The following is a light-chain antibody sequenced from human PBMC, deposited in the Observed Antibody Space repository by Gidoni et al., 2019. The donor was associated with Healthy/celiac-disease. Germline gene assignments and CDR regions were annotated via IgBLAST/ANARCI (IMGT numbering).Light chain of an antibody. V-gene: IGKV4-1*01. J-gene: IGKJ1*01. CDR1: QMVVYSYNNKNS. CDR3: QQYYSTPLA. CDR2: WAS. Sequence: DIVMTQSPDSLAVSLGERVTINCKSSQMVVYSYNNKNSLALYQQKPGQPPKLLIFWASTRESGVPDRFRGSGSGTDFTLTLSSLQAEAVSVYYCQQYYSTPLAFGQGTKVEIK.